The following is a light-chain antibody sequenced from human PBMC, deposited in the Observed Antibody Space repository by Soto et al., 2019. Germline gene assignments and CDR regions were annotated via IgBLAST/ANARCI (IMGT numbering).Light chain of an antibody. Sequence: EIVLTQSPGTLSLSPGERATLSCRASQSVSSIYLAWYQQKPGQAPRLLIYGASSRPTGILDRFSGSGSGTDFTLTISRLEPEDFAVYYCQQYGSSALTFGGGTKVEIK. CDR1: QSVSSIY. J-gene: IGKJ4*01. V-gene: IGKV3-20*01. CDR2: GAS. CDR3: QQYGSSALT.